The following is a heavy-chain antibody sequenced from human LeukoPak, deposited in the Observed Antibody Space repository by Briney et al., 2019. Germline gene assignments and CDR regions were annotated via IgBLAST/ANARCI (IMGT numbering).Heavy chain of an antibody. Sequence: ASVKVSCKASGYTFIGYYLHWVRQPPGQGPEGMGWINPHNGDTNYAQKFQGRVTMTRDTSITTAYMDLSRLKSDDTAVYYCATVRDIVVGGGPYYFDYWGQGTLVTVSS. D-gene: IGHD2-15*01. CDR1: GYTFIGYY. V-gene: IGHV1-2*02. CDR2: INPHNGDT. CDR3: ATVRDIVVGGGPYYFDY. J-gene: IGHJ4*02.